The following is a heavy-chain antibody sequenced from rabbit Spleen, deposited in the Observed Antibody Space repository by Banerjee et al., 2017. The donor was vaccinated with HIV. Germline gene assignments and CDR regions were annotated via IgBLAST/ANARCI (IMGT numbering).Heavy chain of an antibody. CDR2: IYTSSGST. V-gene: IGHV1S40*01. J-gene: IGHJ3*01. D-gene: IGHD6-1*01. CDR1: GFYFSSTYS. CDR3: ARGPGGLGYGYAFTRLDL. Sequence: QSLEESGGDLVKPGASLTLTCTASGFYFSSTYSMCWVRQAPGKGLEWIGGIYTSSGSTWYASWVNGRFTISKASSSTVTLQMTSLTAADTATYFCARGPGGLGYGYAFTRLDLWGPGTLVTVS.